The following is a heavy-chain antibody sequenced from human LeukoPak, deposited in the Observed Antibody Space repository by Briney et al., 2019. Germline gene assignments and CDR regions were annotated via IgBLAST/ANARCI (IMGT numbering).Heavy chain of an antibody. CDR2: ILYDGSEK. CDR3: AKDQAGG. V-gene: IGHV3-30*02. Sequence: GGSLRLSCEASGFTFSDYGMHWVRQGPGKGLEWVAFILYDGSEKYYGGSVKGRFTVSRDNSKNTVYLQMNSLRTEDTAVYYCAKDQAGGWGQGALVTVSS. J-gene: IGHJ4*02. CDR1: GFTFSDYG. D-gene: IGHD6-19*01.